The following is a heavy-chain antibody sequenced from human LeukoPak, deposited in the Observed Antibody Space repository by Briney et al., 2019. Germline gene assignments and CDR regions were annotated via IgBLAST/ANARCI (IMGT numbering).Heavy chain of an antibody. D-gene: IGHD5-12*01. CDR3: ARAGYSGFDFNFDY. J-gene: IGHJ4*02. CDR1: GGSINSGAYY. CDR2: IYYSGST. Sequence: SQTLSLTCSVSGGSINSGAYYWSWIRQHPGKGLEWIGYIYYSGSTYYNPSLKSRIIISVDTSKNQFSLKLRSVTAEDTAVYYCARAGYSGFDFNFDYWGQGTLVTVSS. V-gene: IGHV4-31*03.